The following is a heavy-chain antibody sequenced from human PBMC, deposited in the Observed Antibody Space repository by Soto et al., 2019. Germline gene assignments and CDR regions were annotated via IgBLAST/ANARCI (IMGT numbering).Heavy chain of an antibody. V-gene: IGHV4-61*01. CDR3: ARDGLWFGELLYARNYYYGMDV. CDR1: GGSVSSGSYY. J-gene: IGHJ6*02. D-gene: IGHD3-10*01. Sequence: PSETLSLTCTVSGGSVSSGSYYWSWIRQPPGKGLEWIGYIYYSGSTNYNPSLKSRVTISVDTPKNQFSLKLSSVTAADTAVYYCARDGLWFGELLYARNYYYGMDVWGQGTTVTVSS. CDR2: IYYSGST.